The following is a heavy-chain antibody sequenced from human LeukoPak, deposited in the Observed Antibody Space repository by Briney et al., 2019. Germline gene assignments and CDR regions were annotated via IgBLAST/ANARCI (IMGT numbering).Heavy chain of an antibody. CDR3: ARHYRDGYSHGYLDY. J-gene: IGHJ4*02. Sequence: SETLSLTCAVYGGSFSGYYWSWIRQPPGKGLEWIGEINHSGSTNYNPSLKSRVTISVDTSKNQFSLKLSSVTAADTAVYYCARHYRDGYSHGYLDYWDQGTLVTVSS. D-gene: IGHD5-18*01. CDR2: INHSGST. V-gene: IGHV4-34*01. CDR1: GGSFSGYY.